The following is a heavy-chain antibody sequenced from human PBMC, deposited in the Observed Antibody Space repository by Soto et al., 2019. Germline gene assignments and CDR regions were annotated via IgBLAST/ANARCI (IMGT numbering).Heavy chain of an antibody. CDR1: GYTFTTYA. CDR2: INAGNGNT. J-gene: IGHJ4*02. Sequence: QVQLVQSGAEVKKPGASVKVSCKASGYTFTTYAMHWVRQAPGQRLEWMEWINAGNGNTKYSQKFQGRVTITRDTSASTAYMELSSLRSEDTAVYYCARGVGLYSHYDYWGQGTLVTVSS. CDR3: ARGVGLYSHYDY. D-gene: IGHD2-2*02. V-gene: IGHV1-3*01.